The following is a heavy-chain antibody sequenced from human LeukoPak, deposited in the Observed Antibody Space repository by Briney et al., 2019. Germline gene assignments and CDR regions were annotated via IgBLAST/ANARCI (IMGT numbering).Heavy chain of an antibody. D-gene: IGHD1-26*01. Sequence: GGSLRLSCAASGFTFSSYGMHWVRQAPGKGLEWVACIRYVGSNKYYADSVKGRFTISRDNAKNSLYLQMNSLRAEDTAVYYCARSGSYDLSFDYWGQGTLVTVSS. J-gene: IGHJ4*02. V-gene: IGHV3-30*02. CDR2: IRYVGSNK. CDR3: ARSGSYDLSFDY. CDR1: GFTFSSYG.